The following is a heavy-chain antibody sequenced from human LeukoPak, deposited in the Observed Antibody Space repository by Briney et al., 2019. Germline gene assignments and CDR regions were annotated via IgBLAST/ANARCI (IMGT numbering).Heavy chain of an antibody. J-gene: IGHJ4*02. CDR2: IYYSGST. CDR1: AASISSSSYY. CDR3: ARLNSSGYLFDY. V-gene: IGHV4-39*01. D-gene: IGHD6-19*01. Sequence: RSSQTLSPTCTVSAASISSSSYYWGWIRQPPGKGLEWIGSIYYSGSTYYNPSPKCRFTISVDTSKNQFSLKLSSVTAADTAVYYCARLNSSGYLFDYWGQGTLVTVSS.